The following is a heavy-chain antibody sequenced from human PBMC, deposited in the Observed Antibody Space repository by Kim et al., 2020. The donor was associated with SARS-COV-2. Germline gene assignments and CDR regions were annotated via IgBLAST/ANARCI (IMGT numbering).Heavy chain of an antibody. V-gene: IGHV4-34*01. Sequence: SETLSLTCAVYGGSFSGYYWSWIRQPPGKGLEWIGEINHSGSTNYNPSLKSRVTISVDTSKNQFSLKLSSVTAADTAVYYCARGPYCSGGSCYEPPLRYFDYWGQGTLVTVSS. CDR3: ARGPYCSGGSCYEPPLRYFDY. CDR2: INHSGST. J-gene: IGHJ4*02. CDR1: GGSFSGYY. D-gene: IGHD2-15*01.